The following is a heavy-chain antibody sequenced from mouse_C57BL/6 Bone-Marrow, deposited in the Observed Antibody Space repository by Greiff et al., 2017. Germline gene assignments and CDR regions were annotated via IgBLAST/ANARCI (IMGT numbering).Heavy chain of an antibody. D-gene: IGHD2-3*01. J-gene: IGHJ3*01. CDR3: ARYSIYNGHLWFAY. Sequence: VQLQQPGAELVMPGASVKLSCKASGYTFTSYWMHWVKQRPGKGLEWIGEIDPSDSYTNYNQKFKGKFTLTVDKSSSTAYMQLSSLTSEDSAVYYCARYSIYNGHLWFAYWGQGTLVTVSA. V-gene: IGHV1-69*01. CDR1: GYTFTSYW. CDR2: IDPSDSYT.